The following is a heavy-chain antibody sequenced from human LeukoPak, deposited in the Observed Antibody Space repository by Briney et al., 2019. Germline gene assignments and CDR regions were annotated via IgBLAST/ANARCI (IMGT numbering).Heavy chain of an antibody. CDR1: GGTFNSYA. CDR2: IIPIFGTA. D-gene: IGHD4-17*01. CDR3: ARLSGGPGTTHYFDY. Sequence: VKVSCKASGGTFNSYAISWVRQAPGQGLEWMGGIIPIFGTANYAQKFQGRVTITADESTSTAYMELSSLRSEDTAVYYCARLSGGPGTTHYFDYWGQGTLVTVSS. V-gene: IGHV1-69*13. J-gene: IGHJ4*02.